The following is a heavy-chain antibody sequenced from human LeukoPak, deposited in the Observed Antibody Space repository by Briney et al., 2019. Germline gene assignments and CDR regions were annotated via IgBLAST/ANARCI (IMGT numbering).Heavy chain of an antibody. V-gene: IGHV3-30*01. CDR3: TRERDNWNGDAFDI. CDR1: GFTFMSYP. J-gene: IGHJ3*02. D-gene: IGHD1-20*01. Sequence: GRSLRLSCAASGFTFMSYPMHWVRQAPGKGLEWVAIISFDGSSEYYGDSVKGRFIISRDNSKNTLYLQMNSLRPEDTAVYYCTRERDNWNGDAFDIWGQGTLVTVSS. CDR2: ISFDGSSE.